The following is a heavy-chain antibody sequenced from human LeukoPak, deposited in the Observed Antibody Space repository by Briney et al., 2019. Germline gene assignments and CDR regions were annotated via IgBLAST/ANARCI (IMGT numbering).Heavy chain of an antibody. D-gene: IGHD3-9*01. V-gene: IGHV4-4*02. CDR2: IYHSGTT. J-gene: IGHJ4*02. CDR1: GFTFSNAW. CDR3: AVTYYDISRPFDY. Sequence: SGGSLRLSCAASGFTFSNAWMNWVRQPPGKGLEWIGEIYHSGTTNYNSSLRSRVTMSVDKSNNQFSLKLTSVTAADTAVYYCAVTYYDISRPFDYWGQGTLVTVSS.